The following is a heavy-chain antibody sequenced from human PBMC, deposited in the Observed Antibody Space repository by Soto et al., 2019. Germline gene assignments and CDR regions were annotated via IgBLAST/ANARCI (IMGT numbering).Heavy chain of an antibody. D-gene: IGHD6-6*01. CDR2: IIPILGIA. Sequence: GASVKVSCKASGGTFSSYIISWVRQAPGQGLEWMGRIIPILGIANYAQKFQGRVTITADKSTSTAYMELSSLRSEDTAVYYCAGDPPQVVQGWFDPWGQGTLVTVSS. J-gene: IGHJ5*02. CDR1: GGTFSSYI. V-gene: IGHV1-69*04. CDR3: AGDPPQVVQGWFDP.